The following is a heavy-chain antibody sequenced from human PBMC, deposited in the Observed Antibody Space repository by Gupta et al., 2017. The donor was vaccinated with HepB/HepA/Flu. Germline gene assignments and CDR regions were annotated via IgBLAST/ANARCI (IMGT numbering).Heavy chain of an antibody. CDR1: GGSISSSSYY. CDR2: IYYSGST. V-gene: IGHV4-39*01. Sequence: QLQLQESGPGLVKPSETLSLTCTVSGGSISSSSYYWGWIRQPPGKGLEWIGSIYYSGSTYYNPSLKSRVTISVDTSKNQFSLKLSSVTAADTAVYYCAATRRQEYYDFWSGYRGAFDYWGQGTLVTVSS. D-gene: IGHD3-3*01. J-gene: IGHJ4*02. CDR3: AATRRQEYYDFWSGYRGAFDY.